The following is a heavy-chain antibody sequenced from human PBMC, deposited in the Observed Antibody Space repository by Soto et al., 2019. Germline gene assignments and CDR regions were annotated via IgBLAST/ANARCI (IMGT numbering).Heavy chain of an antibody. CDR2: INNGGGT. J-gene: IGHJ4*01. Sequence: GGSLRLSCAASGFTFSTYAMSWVRQAPGKGLEWVSTINNGGGTYYADSVKGRITISRNNSKNTLYLQMNSLRAEDTAVYYCAKRDSGYDFFDYWGQGTLVTVS. CDR3: AKRDSGYDFFDY. CDR1: GFTFSTYA. D-gene: IGHD5-12*01. V-gene: IGHV3-23*01.